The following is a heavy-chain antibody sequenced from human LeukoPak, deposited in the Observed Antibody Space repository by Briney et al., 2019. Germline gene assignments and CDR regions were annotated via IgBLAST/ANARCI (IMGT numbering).Heavy chain of an antibody. CDR2: IGTAGAT. J-gene: IGHJ6*02. Sequence: GGSLRLSCEASGITFSTSDMHWVRQAPGKGLECVPVIGTAGATSYADSVKGRFTISRENAKNSLYLQMNSLRAGDTAVYYCARGSVRVGMDVWGQGTTVTVSS. D-gene: IGHD6-13*01. CDR1: GITFSTSD. V-gene: IGHV3-13*01. CDR3: ARGSVRVGMDV.